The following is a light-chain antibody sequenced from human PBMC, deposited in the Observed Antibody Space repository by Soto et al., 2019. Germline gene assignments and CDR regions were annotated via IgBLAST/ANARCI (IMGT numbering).Light chain of an antibody. CDR3: AAWDDSLSGVV. Sequence: QSVLTQPPSASATPGQRVTISCSGSSSNIGTNYVYWYQHLPGTAPKLLIYRNDQRPSGVPDRFSGSMSGTAASLAIGGLRSEDAADYYCAAWDDSLSGVVFGGGTKRTVL. CDR1: SSNIGTNY. J-gene: IGLJ2*01. CDR2: RND. V-gene: IGLV1-47*01.